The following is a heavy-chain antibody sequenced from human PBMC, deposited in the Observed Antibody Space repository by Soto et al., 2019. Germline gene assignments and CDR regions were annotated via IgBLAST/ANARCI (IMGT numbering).Heavy chain of an antibody. CDR1: RHRFSVYW. CDR2: MYPEDSDI. D-gene: IGHD3-22*01. CDR3: ATAYVSDFENSNYYRDAFDI. Sequence: LLDSLKISWNASRHRFSVYWIVWARQSPGKGLEWVSNMYPEDSDIRYIPFVEAHVAISADKYTSTAFLQWSSVKASDTAMYYCATAYVSDFENSNYYRDAFDIWGQGTLVTVSS. J-gene: IGHJ3*02. V-gene: IGHV5-51*01.